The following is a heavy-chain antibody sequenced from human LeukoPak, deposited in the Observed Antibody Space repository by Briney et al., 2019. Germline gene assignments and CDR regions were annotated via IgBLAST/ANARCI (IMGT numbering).Heavy chain of an antibody. CDR3: ARAIQLWRWFDY. J-gene: IGHJ4*02. V-gene: IGHV4-30-4*08. CDR2: IYYSGST. Sequence: PSETLSLTCTVSGGSISSGDYYWSWIRQPPGKGLEWIGYIYYSGSTYYNPSLKSRVTISVDTSKNQFSLKLGSVTAADTAVYYCARAIQLWRWFDYWGQGTLVTVSS. CDR1: GGSISSGDYY. D-gene: IGHD5-18*01.